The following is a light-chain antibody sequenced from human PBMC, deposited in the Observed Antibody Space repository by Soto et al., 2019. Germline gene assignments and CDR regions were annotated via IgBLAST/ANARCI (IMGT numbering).Light chain of an antibody. CDR3: QSYCSGLSVV. Sequence: QSVLTQPPSISGDPGQRVTITCTGSDSNIGASYDVNWYQHLPGAAPNLLIYETDNRPSGVPDRFSASRSGASASLAIDKLQTGDEGDYYWQSYCSGLSVVFGGGTTLTVL. V-gene: IGLV1-40*01. CDR2: ETD. J-gene: IGLJ2*01. CDR1: DSNIGASYD.